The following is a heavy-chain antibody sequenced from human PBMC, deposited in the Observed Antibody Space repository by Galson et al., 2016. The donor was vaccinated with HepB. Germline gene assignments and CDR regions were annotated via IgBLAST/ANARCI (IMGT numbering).Heavy chain of an antibody. V-gene: IGHV3-21*01. Sequence: SLRLSCAASGFTFSSYVMYWVRQTPGKGLEWVSSISSGSAYKYYADSVKGRFSIFRDNAKNSLYLQMNSLRVVDTAVYYCARPRDNYGHAIDIWGQGTMVTVSS. CDR1: GFTFSSYV. CDR3: ARPRDNYGHAIDI. CDR2: ISSGSAYK. D-gene: IGHD3-10*01. J-gene: IGHJ3*02.